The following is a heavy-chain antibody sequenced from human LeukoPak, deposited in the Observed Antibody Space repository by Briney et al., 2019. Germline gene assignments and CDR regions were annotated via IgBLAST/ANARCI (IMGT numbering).Heavy chain of an antibody. CDR2: IFYSGST. D-gene: IGHD3-10*01. Sequence: GSLRLSCAASGFTFSSYSMNWVGQAPGKGLEWIGNIFYSGSTYYSPSLRSRVTISLDTSRNQFSLKLNSVTAADTAVYYCAKSNGYGLVDIWGQGTMVTVSS. J-gene: IGHJ3*02. CDR3: AKSNGYGLVDI. V-gene: IGHV4-59*12. CDR1: GFTFSSYS.